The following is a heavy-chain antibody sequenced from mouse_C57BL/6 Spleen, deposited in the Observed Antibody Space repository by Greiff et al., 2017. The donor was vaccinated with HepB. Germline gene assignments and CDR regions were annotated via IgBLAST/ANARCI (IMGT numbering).Heavy chain of an antibody. CDR2: INPSNGGT. J-gene: IGHJ2*01. V-gene: IGHV1-53*01. D-gene: IGHD1-1*01. Sequence: QVHVKQPGTELVKPGASVKLSCKASGYTFTSYWMHWVKQRPGQGLEWIGNINPSNGGTNYNEKFKSKATLTVDKSSSTAYMQLSSLTSEDSAVYYCAREGVTTVVEDYWGQGTTLTVSS. CDR3: AREGVTTVVEDY. CDR1: GYTFTSYW.